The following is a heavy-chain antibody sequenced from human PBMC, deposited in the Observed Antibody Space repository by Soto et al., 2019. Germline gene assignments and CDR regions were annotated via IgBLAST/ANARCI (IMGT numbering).Heavy chain of an antibody. D-gene: IGHD6-25*01. CDR1: GFTFSSYS. V-gene: IGHV3-48*01. CDR3: AKGVPALHNTFDI. Sequence: GGSLRLSCAASGFTFSSYSMNWVRQAPGKGLEWVSYISSSSSTIYYADSVKGRFTISRDNSKNTLSLQMNSLRAEDTAVYYCAKGVPALHNTFDIRGQATLVTGSS. CDR2: ISSSSSTI. J-gene: IGHJ3*02.